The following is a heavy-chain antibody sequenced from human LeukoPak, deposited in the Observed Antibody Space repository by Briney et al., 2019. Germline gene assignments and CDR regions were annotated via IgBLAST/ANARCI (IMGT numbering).Heavy chain of an antibody. J-gene: IGHJ4*02. CDR2: ISGSGGST. V-gene: IGHV3-23*01. Sequence: GGSLRLSCAASGFTFSSYAMSWVRQAPGKGLEWVSAISGSGGSTYYADSVKGRFTISRDNSKNTLYLQMNSLRAEHPAVYSCAKAVRSSSWYFDYWGQGTLVTVSS. CDR1: GFTFSSYA. CDR3: AKAVRSSSWYFDY. D-gene: IGHD6-13*01.